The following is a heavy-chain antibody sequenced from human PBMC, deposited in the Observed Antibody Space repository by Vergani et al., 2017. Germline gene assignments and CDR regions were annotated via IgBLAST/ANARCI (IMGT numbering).Heavy chain of an antibody. CDR2: IIPVLGIE. V-gene: IGHV1-69*10. Sequence: QVQLVQSGAEVKKPGASVKVSCKASGYTFTSYGISWVRQAPGQGLEWMGWIIPVLGIENYAQKFQGRVTITADKSTSTAYMDLSSLRSEDTAVYYCARVPPTAENYYYYCMDVWGQGTTVTVSS. CDR3: ARVPPTAENYYYYCMDV. D-gene: IGHD7-27*01. J-gene: IGHJ6*02. CDR1: GYTFTSYG.